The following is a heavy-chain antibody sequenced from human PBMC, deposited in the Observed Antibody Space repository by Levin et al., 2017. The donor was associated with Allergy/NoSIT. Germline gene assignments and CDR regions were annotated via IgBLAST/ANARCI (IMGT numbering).Heavy chain of an antibody. Sequence: GGFLRLSCAASGFRLDVAWMSWVRQAPGKGLDWVGRSQRKSDGGAINYAVSVKGRFIISRDDSRNMFYLQMNSLKTEDTGVYFCATEWDFWGQGTPVTVSS. CDR3: ATEWDF. V-gene: IGHV3-15*01. CDR2: SQRKSDGGAI. CDR1: GFRLDVAW. J-gene: IGHJ4*02.